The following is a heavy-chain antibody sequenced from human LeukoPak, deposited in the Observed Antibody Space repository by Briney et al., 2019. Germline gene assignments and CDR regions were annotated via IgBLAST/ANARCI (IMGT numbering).Heavy chain of an antibody. J-gene: IGHJ4*02. V-gene: IGHV4-38-2*02. Sequence: SETLSLTCTVSDYSISSGYGYYWGWIRQPPGKGLEWIGNIYHSGITYYNHFNSSLRSRVTISIDTSKNQFSLRLTSVTAADTAVYFCATLVSTRYYFDYWGQGTLVTVSS. D-gene: IGHD5/OR15-5a*01. CDR1: DYSISSGYGYY. CDR2: IYHSGIT. CDR3: ATLVSTRYYFDY.